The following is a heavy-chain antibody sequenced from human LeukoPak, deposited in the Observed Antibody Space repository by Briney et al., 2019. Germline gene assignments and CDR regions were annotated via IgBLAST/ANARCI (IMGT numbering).Heavy chain of an antibody. D-gene: IGHD2-15*01. V-gene: IGHV1-8*01. CDR1: GYTFTSYD. CDR2: MNPNSGNT. CDR3: ASRRCSGGSCYPGY. J-gene: IGHJ4*02. Sequence: GASVKVSCKASGYTFTSYDINWVRQAAGQGLEWMGWMNPNSGNTGYGKKFQGRVTMTRNTSISTAYMELSSLRSEDTALYYCASRRCSGGSCYPGYWGQGTLVTVSS.